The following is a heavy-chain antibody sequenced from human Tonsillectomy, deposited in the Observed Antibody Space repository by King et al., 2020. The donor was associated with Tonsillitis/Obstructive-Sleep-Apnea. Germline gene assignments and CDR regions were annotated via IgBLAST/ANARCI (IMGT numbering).Heavy chain of an antibody. CDR1: GFSLSTSGVG. V-gene: IGHV2-5*02. J-gene: IGHJ4*02. CDR3: AHRRNRGYSYGSYYFDY. D-gene: IGHD5-18*01. Sequence: TLKESGPTLVKPTQTLTLTCTFSGFSLSTSGVGVGWIRQPPGKALEWLALIYWDDDKRYSPSLNSRRTITKATPKNQVVLTMTNMDPVDTATYYCAHRRNRGYSYGSYYFDYWGQGTLVTVSS. CDR2: IYWDDDK.